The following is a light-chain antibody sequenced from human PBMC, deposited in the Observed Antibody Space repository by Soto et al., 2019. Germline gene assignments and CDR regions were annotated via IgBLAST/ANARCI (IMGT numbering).Light chain of an antibody. CDR2: GAF. Sequence: EIVMTQSPATLSVSPGERATLSCRASQSVSSNLAWYRQKPGQAPRLLIYGAFNRATGIPDRFSGTGSGTDLTLTISSLQPEDVATYHCQQSSSFPWTFGQGTKVDIK. J-gene: IGKJ1*01. CDR3: QQSSSFPWT. V-gene: IGKV3D-15*01. CDR1: QSVSSN.